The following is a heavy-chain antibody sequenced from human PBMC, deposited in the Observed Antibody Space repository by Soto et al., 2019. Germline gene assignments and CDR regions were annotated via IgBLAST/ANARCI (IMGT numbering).Heavy chain of an antibody. CDR1: GGSISSGDYY. Sequence: PSETLSLTCTVSGGSISSGDYYWSWIRQPPGKGLEWIGYIYYSGSPYYNPSLKSRVSISVDTSKNQFSLRLSSVTAADTAVYYCARDRGGYRDTGALDPWGQGTLVTVSS. D-gene: IGHD3-16*02. CDR3: ARDRGGYRDTGALDP. V-gene: IGHV4-30-4*01. CDR2: IYYSGSP. J-gene: IGHJ5*02.